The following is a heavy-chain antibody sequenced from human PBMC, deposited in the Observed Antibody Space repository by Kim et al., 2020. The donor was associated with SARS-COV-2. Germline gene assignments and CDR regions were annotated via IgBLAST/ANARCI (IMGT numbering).Heavy chain of an antibody. V-gene: IGHV4-39*07. CDR2: GST. CDR3: AQATPQNDY. Sequence: GSTDYKQTLKGRVTISGDTSKNQFSLKLSAVTAADTAVYYCAQATPQNDYWGQGTLVTVSS. J-gene: IGHJ4*02.